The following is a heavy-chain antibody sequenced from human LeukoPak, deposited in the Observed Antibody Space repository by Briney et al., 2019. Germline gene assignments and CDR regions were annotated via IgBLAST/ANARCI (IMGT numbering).Heavy chain of an antibody. CDR2: INPNSGGT. CDR3: ARGSLGAYCGGDCYSEYFQH. V-gene: IGHV1-2*02. D-gene: IGHD2-21*02. CDR1: GYTLTGYY. J-gene: IGHJ1*01. Sequence: ASVKVSCKASGYTLTGYYMHWVRQAPGQGLEWMGWINPNSGGTNYAQKFQGRVTMTRDTSISTAYMELSRLRSDGTAVYYCARGSLGAYCGGDCYSEYFQHWGQGTLVTVSS.